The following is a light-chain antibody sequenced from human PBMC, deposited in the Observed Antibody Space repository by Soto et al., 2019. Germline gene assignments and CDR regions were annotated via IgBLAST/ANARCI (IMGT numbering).Light chain of an antibody. Sequence: QFALTQPASVSGSPGQSITISCTGASSDVGGFDHVSWYQQHPGKVPRLLIYDVSSRPSGVSDRFSGSKSGNTASLTISGLQAEDEADYYCNSFTTTNTYVVGTGTKLTVL. CDR1: SSDVGGFDH. J-gene: IGLJ1*01. CDR2: DVS. V-gene: IGLV2-14*03. CDR3: NSFTTTNTYV.